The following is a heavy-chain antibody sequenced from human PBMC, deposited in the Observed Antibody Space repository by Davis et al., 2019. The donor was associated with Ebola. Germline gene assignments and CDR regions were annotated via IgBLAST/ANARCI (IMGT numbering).Heavy chain of an antibody. CDR2: IYYSGST. D-gene: IGHD3-3*01. J-gene: IGHJ6*02. V-gene: IGHV4-31*03. CDR3: ARDLTIFGEDYYYYGMDV. Sequence: PSETLSLTCTVSGGSISSGGYYWSWIRQHPGKGLEWIGYIYYSGSTYYNPSLKSRVTISVDTSKNQFSLKLSSVTAADTAVYYCARDLTIFGEDYYYYGMDVWGQGTTVTVSS. CDR1: GGSISSGGYY.